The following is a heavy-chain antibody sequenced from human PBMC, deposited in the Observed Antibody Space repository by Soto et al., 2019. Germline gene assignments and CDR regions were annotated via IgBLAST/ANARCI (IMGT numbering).Heavy chain of an antibody. D-gene: IGHD3-3*01. J-gene: IGHJ6*02. CDR3: ARDRYSYYDFWSGSLPYYYYGMDV. V-gene: IGHV3-7*01. Sequence: GGSLRLSCAASGFTFSSYWMSWVRQAPGKGLEWVANIKQDGSEKYYVDSVKGRFTISRDNAKNSLYLQMNSLRAKDTAVYYCARDRYSYYDFWSGSLPYYYYGMDVWRQGTTVTVSS. CDR1: GFTFSSYW. CDR2: IKQDGSEK.